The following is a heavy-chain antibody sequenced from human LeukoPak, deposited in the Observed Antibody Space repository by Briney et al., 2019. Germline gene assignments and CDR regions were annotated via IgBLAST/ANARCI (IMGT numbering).Heavy chain of an antibody. Sequence: GASVKVSCKASGYTFTSYDINWVRQATGPGLEWMGWMNPNSGSTGYAQKFPGRVTITRNTSISTAYMELSGLRSEDTAVYYCARGRSTGYPYYFEYWGQGTLVTVSS. J-gene: IGHJ4*02. CDR2: MNPNSGST. CDR3: ARGRSTGYPYYFEY. CDR1: GYTFTSYD. V-gene: IGHV1-8*03. D-gene: IGHD5-12*01.